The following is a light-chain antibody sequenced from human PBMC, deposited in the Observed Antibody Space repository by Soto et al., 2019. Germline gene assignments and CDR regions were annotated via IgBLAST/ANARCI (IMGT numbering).Light chain of an antibody. J-gene: IGKJ1*01. CDR3: QQYDSYSSGP. CDR2: DAS. CDR1: QTINSW. Sequence: DIQMTQSPSTLSASVGDRLTITCRASQTINSWLAWYQQKPGKAPKVLIFDASSLKTGVPSRFSGSGSGTEFTLTISNLQPDDFATYYCQQYDSYSSGPFGQGTKVDI. V-gene: IGKV1-5*01.